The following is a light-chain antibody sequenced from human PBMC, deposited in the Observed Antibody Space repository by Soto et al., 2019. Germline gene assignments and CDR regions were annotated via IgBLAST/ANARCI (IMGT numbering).Light chain of an antibody. CDR1: QSISSRF. J-gene: IGKJ3*01. CDR3: HYYDDSPPFP. Sequence: EIVLTQSPGTLSLSPGERATFPCRASQSISSRFLAWYQQNPGQAPRLLIYGASSRATGIPDRFSGSGSGTDFTLTISRLEPEDFAVYYCHYYDDSPPFPFGPGTKVDIK. V-gene: IGKV3-20*01. CDR2: GAS.